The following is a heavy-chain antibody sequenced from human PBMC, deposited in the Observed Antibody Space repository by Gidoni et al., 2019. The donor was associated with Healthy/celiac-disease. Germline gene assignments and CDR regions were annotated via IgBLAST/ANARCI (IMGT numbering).Heavy chain of an antibody. CDR2: IIPILGIA. D-gene: IGHD6-13*01. V-gene: IGHV1-69*08. CDR1: GGTFSSYT. Sequence: QVQLVQSGAEVKKPGSSVKVSCQASGGTFSSYTISWVRQAPGQGLEWMGRIIPILGIANYAQKFQGRVTITADKSTSTAYMELSSLRSEDTAVYYCARDKIAAAGRGFDYWGQGTLVTVSS. CDR3: ARDKIAAAGRGFDY. J-gene: IGHJ4*02.